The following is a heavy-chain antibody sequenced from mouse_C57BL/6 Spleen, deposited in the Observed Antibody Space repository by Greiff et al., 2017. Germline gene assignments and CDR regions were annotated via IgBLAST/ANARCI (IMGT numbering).Heavy chain of an antibody. CDR2: IHPNSGST. CDR1: GYTFTSYW. J-gene: IGHJ1*03. D-gene: IGHD1-1*01. CDR3: AREEEFSTTVVADWYFDV. Sequence: QVQLQQPGAELVKPGASVKLSCKASGYTFTSYWMHWVKQRPGQGLEWIGMIHPNSGSTNYNEKFKGKATLTVDKSSSTAYMQLSSLTSEDSAVYYGAREEEFSTTVVADWYFDVWGTGTTVTVSS. V-gene: IGHV1-64*01.